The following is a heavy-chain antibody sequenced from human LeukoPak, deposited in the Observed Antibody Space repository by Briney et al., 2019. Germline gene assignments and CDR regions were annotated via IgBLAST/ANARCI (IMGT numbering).Heavy chain of an antibody. CDR1: GGTFSSYA. Sequence: GASVKVSCKASGGTFSSYAISRVRQAPGQGLEWMGRIIPILGIANYAQKFQGRVTITADKSTSTAYMELSSLRSEDTAVYYCARRGYDFVAPTYYYGMDVWGQGTTVTVSS. CDR2: IIPILGIA. V-gene: IGHV1-69*04. J-gene: IGHJ6*02. D-gene: IGHD5-12*01. CDR3: ARRGYDFVAPTYYYGMDV.